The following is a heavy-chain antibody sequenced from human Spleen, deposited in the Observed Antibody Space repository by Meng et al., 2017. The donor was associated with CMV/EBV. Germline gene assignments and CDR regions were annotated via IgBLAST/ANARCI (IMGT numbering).Heavy chain of an antibody. D-gene: IGHD3-16*01. Sequence: GESLKISCAASGFTVSSNYMSWVRQAPGKGLEWVSVIYSGGSTYYADSVKGRFTISRDNSKNTLYLQMNTLRAEDTAVYYCAKRPDMITAYYFDYWGQGTLVTVSS. CDR2: IYSGGST. J-gene: IGHJ4*02. CDR3: AKRPDMITAYYFDY. CDR1: GFTVSSNY. V-gene: IGHV3-53*01.